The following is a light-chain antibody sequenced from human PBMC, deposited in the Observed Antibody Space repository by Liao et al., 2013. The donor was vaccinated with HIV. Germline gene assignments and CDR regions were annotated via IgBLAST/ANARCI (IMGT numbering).Light chain of an antibody. CDR2: QNY. V-gene: IGLV3-1*01. Sequence: SYELTQPPSVSVSPGQTASIPCSGDKVGDRIVSWYQVKPGQSPEVIIYQNYQRPSVIPERFSGSNSGNTATLSISRVEAGDEGDYYCQVWDSNSDHPYVFGTGTKVTVL. CDR1: KVGDRI. CDR3: QVWDSNSDHPYV. J-gene: IGLJ1*01.